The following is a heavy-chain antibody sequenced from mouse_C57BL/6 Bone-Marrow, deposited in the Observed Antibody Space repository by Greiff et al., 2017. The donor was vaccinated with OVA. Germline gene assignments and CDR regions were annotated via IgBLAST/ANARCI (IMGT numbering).Heavy chain of an antibody. D-gene: IGHD2-5*01. CDR1: GYTFTSYG. J-gene: IGHJ1*03. Sequence: QVQLQQSGAELARPGASVKLSCKASGYTFTSYGISWVKQRTGQGLEWIGEIYPRSGNTYYNEKFKGKATLTADKSSSTAYMELRSLTSADSAVYFCARRGYSNYPWYFDVWGTGTTVTVSS. CDR3: ARRGYSNYPWYFDV. V-gene: IGHV1-81*01. CDR2: IYPRSGNT.